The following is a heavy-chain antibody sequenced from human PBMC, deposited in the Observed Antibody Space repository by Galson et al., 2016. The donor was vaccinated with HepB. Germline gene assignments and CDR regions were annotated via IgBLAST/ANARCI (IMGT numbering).Heavy chain of an antibody. CDR1: GFTFSKYF. D-gene: IGHD3-10*01. CDR2: ISVTSGYI. Sequence: SLRLSCAASGFTFSKYFMTWVRQAPGKGLEWISHISVTSGYINCADSVKGRFTISRDNSRDTLYLQMNSLRAEDTALYFCARGSLVRGPIKTAFDYWGQGTLVTVS. CDR3: ARGSLVRGPIKTAFDY. J-gene: IGHJ4*02. V-gene: IGHV3-11*06.